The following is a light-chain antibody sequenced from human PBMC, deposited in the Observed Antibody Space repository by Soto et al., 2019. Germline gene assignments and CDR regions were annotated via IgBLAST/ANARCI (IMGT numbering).Light chain of an antibody. CDR1: QSVSNN. CDR2: GAS. CDR3: QQSNDWWT. Sequence: EIVVTHSPATLSVSPWEIATLSCRASQSVSNNLAWYQQKPGQAPRLLIYGASTRATGIPARFSGSGSGTEFTLTISSLQSEDFAVYYCQQSNDWWTFGQGTKVDIK. J-gene: IGKJ1*01. V-gene: IGKV3-15*01.